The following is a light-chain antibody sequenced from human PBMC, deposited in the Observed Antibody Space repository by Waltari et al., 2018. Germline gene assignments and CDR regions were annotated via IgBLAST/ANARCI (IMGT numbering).Light chain of an antibody. CDR2: DAS. J-gene: IGKJ4*01. V-gene: IGKV3-11*01. Sequence: VLTQSPATLSLSPGERATRSCRASQSVNSYLAWYQQKPGQAPRLLIYDASNRATGIPARFSGSGSGTDFTLTISSLEPEDFAVYYCQQRKYWPPLTFGGGTKVEIK. CDR1: QSVNSY. CDR3: QQRKYWPPLT.